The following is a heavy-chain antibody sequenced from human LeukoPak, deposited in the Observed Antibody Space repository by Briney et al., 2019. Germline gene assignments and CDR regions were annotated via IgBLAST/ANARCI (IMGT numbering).Heavy chain of an antibody. CDR3: ARTRSSGYDAFDI. V-gene: IGHV4-34*01. CDR2: VNHSGST. D-gene: IGHD6-19*01. Sequence: PSETLSLTCAVYGGSFSGYYWSWIRQPPGKGLEWIGEVNHSGSTNYNPSLKSRVTISVDTSKNQFSLKLGSVTAADTAVYYCARTRSSGYDAFDIWGQGTMVTVSS. J-gene: IGHJ3*02. CDR1: GGSFSGYY.